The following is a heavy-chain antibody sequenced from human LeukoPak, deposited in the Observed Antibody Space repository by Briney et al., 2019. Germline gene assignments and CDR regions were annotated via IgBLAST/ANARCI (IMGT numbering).Heavy chain of an antibody. CDR1: GFTFSDHS. J-gene: IGHJ4*02. CDR3: AKVVSGWYWDY. D-gene: IGHD6-19*01. CDR2: VSWDHGT. Sequence: GGSLRLSCAASGFTFSDHSMHWVRQAPGKGLEWVAFVSWDHGTYYIDSVKGRFTVSRDNSKSALYLQMNSLRAEDTAVYYCAKVVSGWYWDYWGQGTLVIVSS. V-gene: IGHV3-43*01.